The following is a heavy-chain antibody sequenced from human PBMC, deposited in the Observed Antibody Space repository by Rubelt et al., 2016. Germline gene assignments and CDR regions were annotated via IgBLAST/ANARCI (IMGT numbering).Heavy chain of an antibody. CDR2: IIPIFGTA. Sequence: QVQLVQSGAEVKKPGSSVKVSCKASGGTFSSYAISWVRQAPGQGLEWLGGIIPIFGTADYAQEFQGRVTITADESTSTDYMELSSLRSEDTAVYYCARGGSRGRADYWGQGTLVTVSS. CDR1: GGTFSSYA. CDR3: ARGGSRGRADY. D-gene: IGHD1-26*01. V-gene: IGHV1-69*12. J-gene: IGHJ4*02.